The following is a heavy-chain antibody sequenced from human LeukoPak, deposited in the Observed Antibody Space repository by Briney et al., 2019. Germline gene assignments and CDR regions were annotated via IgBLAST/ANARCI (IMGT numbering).Heavy chain of an antibody. D-gene: IGHD1-26*01. J-gene: IGHJ5*02. CDR2: IYSDGNT. CDR1: GFTVSSNY. CDR3: ASTSGTYRFDP. V-gene: IGHV3-66*01. Sequence: GGSLRLSCAASGFTVSSNYMSWVRQAPGKGLEWVSIIYSDGNTYYADSVKGRFTISRDTSKNTLYLQMNSLRAEDTAVYYCASTSGTYRFDPWGQGTLVAGSS.